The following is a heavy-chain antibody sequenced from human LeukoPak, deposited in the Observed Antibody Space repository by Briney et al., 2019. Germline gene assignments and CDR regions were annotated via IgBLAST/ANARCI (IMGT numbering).Heavy chain of an antibody. J-gene: IGHJ3*01. Sequence: SETLSLTCTVSGGSISNSYWTWIRQSPGTGLEYIAYVHDSGRTNYNPSLKSRATISIDTTKNQISPKLTSVTTADTAVYYCAKNQVLDEDVFNVWGQGTMVTVSS. CDR2: VHDSGRT. CDR3: AKNQVLDEDVFNV. D-gene: IGHD2-8*02. V-gene: IGHV4-59*01. CDR1: GGSISNSY.